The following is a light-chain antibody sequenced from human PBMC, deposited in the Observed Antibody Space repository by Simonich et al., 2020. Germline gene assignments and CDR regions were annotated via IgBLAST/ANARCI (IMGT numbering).Light chain of an antibody. CDR3: QSYDSSIWV. Sequence: NFMLTQPHSVSESPGKTVTISCTRSRGSIASNYVQWYQQRPGSAPTTVIHEDNQRPSGVPGLFSGSIDSSSNSASLTIPGLKTEDEADYYCQSYDSSIWVFGGGTKLTVL. V-gene: IGLV6-57*03. CDR1: RGSIASNY. J-gene: IGLJ3*02. CDR2: EDN.